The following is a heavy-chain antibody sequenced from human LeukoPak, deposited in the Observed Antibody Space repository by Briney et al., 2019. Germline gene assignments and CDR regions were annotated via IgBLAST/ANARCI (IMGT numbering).Heavy chain of an antibody. CDR3: ARKDYYDSNGYSDY. Sequence: GASVKVSCKASGYTFTSYGISWVRQAPGQGLEWMGWISAYNGNTNYAQKLQGRVTMTTDTSTSTAYMELRSLRSDDTAVYYCARKDYYDSNGYSDYWGQGTLVTVSS. CDR2: ISAYNGNT. V-gene: IGHV1-18*01. J-gene: IGHJ4*02. D-gene: IGHD3-22*01. CDR1: GYTFTSYG.